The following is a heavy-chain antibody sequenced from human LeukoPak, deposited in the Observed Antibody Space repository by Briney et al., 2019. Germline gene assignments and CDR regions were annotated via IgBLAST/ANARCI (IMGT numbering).Heavy chain of an antibody. D-gene: IGHD6-19*01. J-gene: IGHJ5*02. Sequence: ASVKVSFKVSGYTLTELSMHWVRQAAGKGLEWMGGFDPEDGETIYAQKFQGRVTMTEDTSTDTAYMELSSLRSEDTAVYYCATLVGSSGWYGEGWFDPWGQGTLVTVSS. CDR3: ATLVGSSGWYGEGWFDP. CDR1: GYTLTELS. CDR2: FDPEDGET. V-gene: IGHV1-24*01.